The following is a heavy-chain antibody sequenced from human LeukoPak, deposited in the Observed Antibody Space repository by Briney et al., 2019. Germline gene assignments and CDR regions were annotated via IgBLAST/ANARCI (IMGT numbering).Heavy chain of an antibody. J-gene: IGHJ4*02. Sequence: GGSLRLSCAASGFSFSSNSMNWVRQAPGKGLEWVSYISGSSSTIYYADSVKGRFTISRDNAKNSLYLQMNSLRAEDTAVYYCARNRYTVTTPYYFDYWGQGTLVTVSS. V-gene: IGHV3-48*01. D-gene: IGHD4-17*01. CDR2: ISGSSSTI. CDR1: GFSFSSNS. CDR3: ARNRYTVTTPYYFDY.